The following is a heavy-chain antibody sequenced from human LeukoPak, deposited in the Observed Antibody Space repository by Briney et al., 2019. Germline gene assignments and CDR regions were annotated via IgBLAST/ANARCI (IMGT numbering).Heavy chain of an antibody. J-gene: IGHJ6*03. D-gene: IGHD6-13*01. V-gene: IGHV3-53*01. CDR3: ARAGRAAAGTSKGYYYYMDV. CDR2: IYSGGST. Sequence: GGSLRLSCVASGFTVSSNYMSWVRQAPGKGLEWVSVIYSGGSTYYADSVKGRFTISRDNSKNTLYLQMNSLRAEDTAVYYCARAGRAAAGTSKGYYYYMDVWGKGTTVTVSS. CDR1: GFTVSSNY.